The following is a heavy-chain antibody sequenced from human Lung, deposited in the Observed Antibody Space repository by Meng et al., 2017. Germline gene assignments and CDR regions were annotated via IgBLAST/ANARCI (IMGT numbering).Heavy chain of an antibody. J-gene: IGHJ4*02. V-gene: IGHV1-3*01. CDR3: ARGEGYCTNGVCSPGY. CDR2: INAGNGNT. CDR1: GYTFTSYA. Sequence: QVQLVQAGAEGKKPGASVKGSGKASGYTFTSYAMHGVRQAPGQRLEGMGWINAGNGNTKYSQKFQGRVNITRDTSASTAYMELSSLRSEDTAVYYCARGEGYCTNGVCSPGYWGQGTLVTVSS. D-gene: IGHD2-8*01.